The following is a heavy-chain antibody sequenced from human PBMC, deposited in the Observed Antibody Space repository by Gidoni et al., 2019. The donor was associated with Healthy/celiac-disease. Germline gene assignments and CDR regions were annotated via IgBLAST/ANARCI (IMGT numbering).Heavy chain of an antibody. CDR1: GYTVTRYA. V-gene: IGHV7-4-1*02. CDR2: STTKTGDP. J-gene: IGHJ5*02. D-gene: IGHD2-15*01. Sequence: QVQLVQSGSELQKPGASVQVSCQASGYTVTRYAMSRVRQAPGQGLEWMGWSTTKTGDPSYAQGFTGRFVFSLDTSVSTAYLQISSLKAEDTAVYYCARDVGYCSGGSCYSGVYNWFDPWGQGTLVTVSS. CDR3: ARDVGYCSGGSCYSGVYNWFDP.